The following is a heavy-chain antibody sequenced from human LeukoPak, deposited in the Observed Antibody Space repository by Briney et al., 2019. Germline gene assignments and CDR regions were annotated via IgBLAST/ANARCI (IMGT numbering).Heavy chain of an antibody. Sequence: SETLSLTCTVSGGSISSYYWNWIRQPPGKGLEWIGYIYYSGNTNYNPSLKSRVTISVDTSKNQFSLKLSSVTAADTAVYYCARGYGNSGREFDYWGQGTLVTVSS. J-gene: IGHJ4*02. CDR3: ARGYGNSGREFDY. D-gene: IGHD6-19*01. CDR1: GGSISSYY. CDR2: IYYSGNT. V-gene: IGHV4-59*08.